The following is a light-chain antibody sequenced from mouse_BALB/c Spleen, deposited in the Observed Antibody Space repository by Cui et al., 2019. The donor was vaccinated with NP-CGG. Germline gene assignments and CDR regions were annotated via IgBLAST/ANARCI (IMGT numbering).Light chain of an antibody. CDR1: TGAVTTSNY. J-gene: IGLJ1*01. CDR3: ALWYSNHWV. CDR2: GTN. V-gene: IGLV1*01. Sequence: QAVVTQESALTTSPGEIVTLTCRSSTGAVTTSNYANWVQEKPDHLFTGLIGGTNNRAPGVPARFSGSLIGDKAALIITGAQTEYESIYFCALWYSNHWVFGGGTKLTVL.